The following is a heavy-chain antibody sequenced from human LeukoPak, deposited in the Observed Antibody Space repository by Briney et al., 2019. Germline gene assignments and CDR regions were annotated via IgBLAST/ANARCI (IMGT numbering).Heavy chain of an antibody. CDR2: IGTAGDT. Sequence: PGGSLRLSCAASGFTFSSYDIHWVRQATGKGLEWVSAIGTAGDTYYPGSVKGRSTISRDNSKNTLYLQMNSLRAEDTAVYYCAKWNPTTGFDYWGQGILVTVSS. CDR1: GFTFSSYD. V-gene: IGHV3-13*01. J-gene: IGHJ4*02. CDR3: AKWNPTTGFDY. D-gene: IGHD4-11*01.